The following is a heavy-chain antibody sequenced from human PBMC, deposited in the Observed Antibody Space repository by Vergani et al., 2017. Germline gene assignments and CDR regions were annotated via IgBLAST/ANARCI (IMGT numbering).Heavy chain of an antibody. V-gene: IGHV4-34*01. CDR2: INHSGST. D-gene: IGHD2-2*02. J-gene: IGHJ4*02. Sequence: QVQLQQWGAGLLKPSETLSLTCAVYGGSFSGYYWSWIRQPPGKGLEWIGEINHSGSTNYNPSLKSRVTISVDTSKNQFSLTLRSVTAADTAVYYCARGRRGGYCSSTSCYRPSYFDCGGQGTLVTASS. CDR1: GGSFSGYY. CDR3: ARGRRGGYCSSTSCYRPSYFDC.